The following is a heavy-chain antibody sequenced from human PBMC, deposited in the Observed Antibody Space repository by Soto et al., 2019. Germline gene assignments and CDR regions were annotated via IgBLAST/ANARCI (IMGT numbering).Heavy chain of an antibody. Sequence: SVKVSCKASGGTFSSYAISWVRQAPGQGLEWMGGIIPIFGTANYAQKFQGRVTITADESTSTAYMELSSLRSEDTAVYYCARDLALDYYDSSGYYYYYYGMDVWGQ. D-gene: IGHD3-22*01. V-gene: IGHV1-69*13. CDR3: ARDLALDYYDSSGYYYYYYGMDV. J-gene: IGHJ6*02. CDR1: GGTFSSYA. CDR2: IIPIFGTA.